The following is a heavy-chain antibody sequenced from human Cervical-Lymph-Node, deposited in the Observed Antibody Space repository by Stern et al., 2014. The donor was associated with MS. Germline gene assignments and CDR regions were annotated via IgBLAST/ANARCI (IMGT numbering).Heavy chain of an antibody. D-gene: IGHD6-13*01. CDR1: GFSLTTGGVG. Sequence: QVTLKESGPTLVKPTQTLTLTCTFSGFSLTTGGVGVGWIRQPPGKALEXLALIYWDDDKRYSPSLKSRLTTTKDTSKTQVVLTMTNMDPVDTATYYCAHSSSWDQSFDFWGQGTLVTVSS. J-gene: IGHJ4*02. CDR2: IYWDDDK. V-gene: IGHV2-5*02. CDR3: AHSSSWDQSFDF.